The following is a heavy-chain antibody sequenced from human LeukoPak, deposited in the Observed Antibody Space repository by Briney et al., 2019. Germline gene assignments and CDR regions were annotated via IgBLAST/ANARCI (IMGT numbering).Heavy chain of an antibody. CDR2: ISYDGSNK. CDR3: AKCLRLVENLYFDY. J-gene: IGHJ4*02. CDR1: GFTFSSYG. D-gene: IGHD6-19*01. Sequence: PGGSLRLSRAASGFTFSSYGMHWVRQAPGKGLEWVAVISYDGSNKYYADSVKGRFTISRDNSKNTLYLQMNSLRAEDTAVYYCAKCLRLVENLYFDYWGQGTLVTVSS. V-gene: IGHV3-30*18.